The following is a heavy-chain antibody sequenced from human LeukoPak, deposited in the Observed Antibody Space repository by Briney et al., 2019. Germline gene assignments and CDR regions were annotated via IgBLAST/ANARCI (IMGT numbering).Heavy chain of an antibody. CDR2: TWSDGTNT. CDR3: AKDAQRGFDYSNSLDK. V-gene: IGHV3-33*06. Sequence: GGSLRLSCATSGFTFSHYGMHWVRQAPGKGLEWVSVTWSDGTNTYYGYPVKGRFTISRDNFQRPVYLQMNSLRAEDTAVYYCAKDAQRGFDYSNSLDKWGQGTLVTVSS. D-gene: IGHD4-11*01. J-gene: IGHJ4*02. CDR1: GFTFSHYG.